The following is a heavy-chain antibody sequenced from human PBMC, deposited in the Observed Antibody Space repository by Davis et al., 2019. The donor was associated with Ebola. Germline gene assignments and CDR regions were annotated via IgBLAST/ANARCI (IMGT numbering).Heavy chain of an antibody. CDR1: GFTFSSYG. V-gene: IGHV3-30*02. D-gene: IGHD6-6*01. Sequence: GESLKISCAASGFTFSSYGMHWVRQAPDKGLEWVAFIRYDGSNNYYADSVKGRFTISRDNSKNTLYLQMNSLKTEDTAVYYCWAGSSTSNWGQGTLVTVSS. J-gene: IGHJ4*02. CDR2: IRYDGSNN. CDR3: WAGSSTSN.